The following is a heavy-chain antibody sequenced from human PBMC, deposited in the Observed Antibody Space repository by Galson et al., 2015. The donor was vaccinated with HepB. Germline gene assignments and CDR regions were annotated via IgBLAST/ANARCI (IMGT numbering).Heavy chain of an antibody. Sequence: SLRLSCAVSGFIFSSYWMSWIRQAPGKGLEWVAYIKQDGSEKYYVDSVKGRFTISRDNAKNSLYLQMNSLRAEDTAVYYCARDLVVRGVIGPFDYWGQGTPVTVSS. CDR3: ARDLVVRGVIGPFDY. CDR2: IKQDGSEK. CDR1: GFIFSSYW. D-gene: IGHD3-10*01. J-gene: IGHJ4*02. V-gene: IGHV3-7*03.